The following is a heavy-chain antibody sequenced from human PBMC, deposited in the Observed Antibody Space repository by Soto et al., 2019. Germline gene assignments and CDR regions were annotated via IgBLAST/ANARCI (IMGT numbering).Heavy chain of an antibody. CDR2: ISAYNGNT. V-gene: IGHV1-18*04. D-gene: IGHD6-6*01. Sequence: ASVKVSCKASGYTFTSYGISWVRQAPGQGLEWMGWISAYNGNTNYAQKLQGRVTMTTDTSTSTAYMELRSLRSDDTAVYYCARDGVAARPFPLYGMDVWGQGTTVTVSS. CDR3: ARDGVAARPFPLYGMDV. CDR1: GYTFTSYG. J-gene: IGHJ6*02.